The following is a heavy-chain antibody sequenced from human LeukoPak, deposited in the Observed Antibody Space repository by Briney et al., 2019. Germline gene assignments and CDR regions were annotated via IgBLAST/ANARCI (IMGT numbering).Heavy chain of an antibody. D-gene: IGHD5-18*01. Sequence: GGSLRLSCAASGFTFSSYWMSWVRQAPGKGLEWVAVISYDGSNKYYADSVKGRFTISRDNSKNTLYLQMNSLRAEDTAVYYCARVKLWLRYYYYGMDVWGKGTTVTVSS. CDR3: ARVKLWLRYYYYGMDV. CDR1: GFTFSSYW. J-gene: IGHJ6*04. CDR2: ISYDGSNK. V-gene: IGHV3-30*03.